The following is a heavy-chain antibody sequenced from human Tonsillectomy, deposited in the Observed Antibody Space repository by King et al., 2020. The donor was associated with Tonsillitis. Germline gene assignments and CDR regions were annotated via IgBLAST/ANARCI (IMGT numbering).Heavy chain of an antibody. D-gene: IGHD5-24*01. CDR1: GFSLSTSGVG. Sequence: TLKESGPTLVKPTQTLTLTCTFSGFSLSTSGVGVGWIRQPPGKALEWLALIYWDDDKRYSPSLKSRLVITKDSSKNLVVLSMTNMDPVDTATYYCAHVGGTDASYYYYSYMDVWGKGTTVTVSS. CDR3: AHVGGTDASYYYYSYMDV. CDR2: IYWDDDK. V-gene: IGHV2-5*02. J-gene: IGHJ6*03.